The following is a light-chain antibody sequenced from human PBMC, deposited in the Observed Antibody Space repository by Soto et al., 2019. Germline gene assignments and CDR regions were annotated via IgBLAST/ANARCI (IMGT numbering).Light chain of an antibody. V-gene: IGLV2-11*01. CDR3: CSYAASNTFV. J-gene: IGLJ1*01. Sequence: QSALTQPRSVSGSPGQSVTISCTGTSSDVGGYNYVSWYHQYSGKAHKVMIYDVSKRPSGVPDRFSGSKSGNTASLTISGLQAEDEADYYCCSYAASNTFVFGTGTKLTVL. CDR1: SSDVGGYNY. CDR2: DVS.